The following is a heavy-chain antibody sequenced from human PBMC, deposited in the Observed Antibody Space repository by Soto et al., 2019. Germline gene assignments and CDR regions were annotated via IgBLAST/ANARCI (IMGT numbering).Heavy chain of an antibody. CDR2: ISGSGGST. CDR1: GFTFSSYA. D-gene: IGHD6-19*01. J-gene: IGHJ4*02. CDR3: ANIEVAGNFDY. Sequence: EVQLLESGGGLVQPGGSLRLSCAASGFTFSSYAMSWVRQAPGKGLEWVSAISGSGGSTYYADSVKGRFTISRDNSMNTLYLQMNSLRAEVTAVYYCANIEVAGNFDYWGQGTLVTVSS. V-gene: IGHV3-23*01.